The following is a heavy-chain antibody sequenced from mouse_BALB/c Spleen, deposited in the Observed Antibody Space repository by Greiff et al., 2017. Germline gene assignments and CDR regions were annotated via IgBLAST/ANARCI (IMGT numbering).Heavy chain of an antibody. Sequence: EVKVVESGGGLVQPGGSLRLSCATSGFTFSDFYMEWVRQPPGKRLEWIAASRNKANDYTTEYSASVKGRFIVSRDTSQSILYLQMNTLRAEDTAIYYCARDAYDRAWFAYWGQGTLVTVSA. V-gene: IGHV7-1*02. CDR3: ARDAYDRAWFAY. CDR2: SRNKANDYTT. D-gene: IGHD2-14*01. J-gene: IGHJ3*01. CDR1: GFTFSDFY.